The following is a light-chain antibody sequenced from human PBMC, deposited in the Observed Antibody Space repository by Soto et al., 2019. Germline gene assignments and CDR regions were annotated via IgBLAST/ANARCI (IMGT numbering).Light chain of an antibody. Sequence: EIVSIHSPATQSQSPRQRATLYCXASQSVSSSSLAWYQQKPGPAPRLLVYGASSRATGIPDRFSGSGSGTDFTLTISRLEPEDFAVYYCQQYGSSGTFGQGTKVDIK. CDR2: GAS. J-gene: IGKJ1*01. CDR3: QQYGSSGT. V-gene: IGKV3-20*01. CDR1: QSVSSSS.